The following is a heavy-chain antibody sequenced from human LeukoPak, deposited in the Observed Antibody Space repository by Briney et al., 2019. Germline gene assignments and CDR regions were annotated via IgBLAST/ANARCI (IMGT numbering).Heavy chain of an antibody. CDR1: GFSFSNYA. CDR2: ISYDGTNK. V-gene: IGHV3-30-3*01. D-gene: IGHD5-18*01. Sequence: TGGSLRLSCAASGFSFSNYAVHWVRQAPGKGLEWVAVISYDGTNKYYAESVKGRFTTSRDNSKNTLYLQMNSLRVDDTAVYYCAKSRGGYTYDPEDYWGQGTLVTVSS. CDR3: AKSRGGYTYDPEDY. J-gene: IGHJ4*02.